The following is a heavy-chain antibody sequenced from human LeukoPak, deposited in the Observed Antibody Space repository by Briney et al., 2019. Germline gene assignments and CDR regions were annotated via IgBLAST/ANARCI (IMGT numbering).Heavy chain of an antibody. Sequence: ASVKVSCKVSGYTLTELSMHWVRQAPGKGLEWMGGFDPEDGETIYAQKFQGRVTMTEDTSTDTAYMELSSLRSEDTAVYYCATWSFVRSSGLSFDYWGQGTLVTVSS. D-gene: IGHD6-19*01. CDR1: GYTLTELS. J-gene: IGHJ4*02. CDR2: FDPEDGET. V-gene: IGHV1-24*01. CDR3: ATWSFVRSSGLSFDY.